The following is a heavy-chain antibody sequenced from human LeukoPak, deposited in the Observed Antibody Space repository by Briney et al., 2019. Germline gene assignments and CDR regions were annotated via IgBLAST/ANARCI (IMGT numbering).Heavy chain of an antibody. CDR2: ISWNSGSI. CDR3: ARGHKGSSGENDY. Sequence: GGSLRLSCAASGFTFDDYAMHWVRQAPGKGLEWVSGISWNSGSIGYADSVKGRFTISRDNAKNSLYLQMNSLRAEDTALYYCARGHKGSSGENDYWGQGTLVTVSS. V-gene: IGHV3-9*01. CDR1: GFTFDDYA. D-gene: IGHD3-16*01. J-gene: IGHJ4*02.